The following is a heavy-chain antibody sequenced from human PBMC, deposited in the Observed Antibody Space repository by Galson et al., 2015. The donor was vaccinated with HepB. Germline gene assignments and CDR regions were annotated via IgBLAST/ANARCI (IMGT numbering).Heavy chain of an antibody. D-gene: IGHD2/OR15-2a*01. CDR2: IYPDDSDV. J-gene: IGHJ6*02. CDR3: ARGSVSMPHYFYCMDV. Sequence: QSGAEVKKPGESLKISCEGSGYSFANDWIGWVRQMPGKGLELMGFIYPDDSDVRYSPSFRGQVTISVDRSISTVFLQWGSLKASDSGIYYCARGSVSMPHYFYCMDVWGQGTTVSVSS. CDR1: GYSFANDW. V-gene: IGHV5-51*01.